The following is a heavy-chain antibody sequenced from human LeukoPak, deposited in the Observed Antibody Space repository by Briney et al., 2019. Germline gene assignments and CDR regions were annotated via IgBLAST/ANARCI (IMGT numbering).Heavy chain of an antibody. D-gene: IGHD1-14*01. CDR1: GFTFSSYA. CDR2: ISGSGGST. CDR3: AKLYDEEPLAP. V-gene: IGHV3-23*01. Sequence: GGSLRLSCAASGFTFSSYAMSWVRQAPGKGLEWVSAISGSGGSTYYADSVKGRFSISRDNSKNTLYLQMNSLRAEDTAVYYCAKLYDEEPLAPWGQGTMVTVSS. J-gene: IGHJ3*01.